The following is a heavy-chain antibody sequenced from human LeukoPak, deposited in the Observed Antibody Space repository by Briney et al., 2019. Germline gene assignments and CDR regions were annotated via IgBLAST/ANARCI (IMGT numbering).Heavy chain of an antibody. CDR3: ASSYYNYYDSSGYYASGAFDI. D-gene: IGHD3-22*01. CDR1: GYTFTAYF. Sequence: ASVKVSCKASGYTFTAYFMHWVRQAPGQGLEWMGIINPSGGSTSYAQKFQGRVTMTRDTSTSTVYMELSSLRSEDTAVYYCASSYYNYYDSSGYYASGAFDIWGQGTMVTVSS. V-gene: IGHV1-46*01. CDR2: INPSGGST. J-gene: IGHJ3*02.